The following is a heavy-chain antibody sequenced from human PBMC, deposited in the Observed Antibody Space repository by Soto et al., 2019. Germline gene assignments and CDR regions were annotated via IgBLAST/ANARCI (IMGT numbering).Heavy chain of an antibody. CDR3: AKTAAPRGAYYFDY. Sequence: EVQLLDSGGGLVQPGGSLRLSCAASGFTFSNYAMSWVRQAPGKGLEWVSSISGSGSTTYYTDSVKGRFTISRDNSKSTLSLQMDSLRAADTAIYYCAKTAAPRGAYYFDYWGQGTLLTVSS. CDR1: GFTFSNYA. J-gene: IGHJ4*02. CDR2: ISGSGSTT. V-gene: IGHV3-23*01. D-gene: IGHD2-15*01.